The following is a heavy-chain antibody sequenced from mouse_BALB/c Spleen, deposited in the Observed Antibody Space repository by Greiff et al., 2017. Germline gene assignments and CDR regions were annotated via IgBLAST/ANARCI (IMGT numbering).Heavy chain of an antibody. CDR1: GFTFSSYG. J-gene: IGHJ4*01. CDR2: INSNGGST. D-gene: IGHD1-2*01. Sequence: EVQLVESGGGLVQPGGSLKLSCAASGFTFSSYGMSWVRQTPDKRLELVATINSNGGSTYYPDSVKGRFTISRDNAKNTLYLQMSSLKSEDTAMYYCARGFITTATGYAMDYWGQGTSVTVSS. V-gene: IGHV5-6-3*01. CDR3: ARGFITTATGYAMDY.